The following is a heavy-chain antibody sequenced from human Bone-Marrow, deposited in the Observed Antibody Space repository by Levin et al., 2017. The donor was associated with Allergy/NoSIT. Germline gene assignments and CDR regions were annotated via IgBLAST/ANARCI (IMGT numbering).Heavy chain of an antibody. CDR3: AKPVGAPITAHFDS. CDR1: GFTFRNYA. V-gene: IGHV3-23*01. D-gene: IGHD1-26*01. Sequence: QAGESLKISCAASGFTFRNYAMSWVRQAPGKGLEWVSVIGASGGSAYYADSVKGRFTISRDNLKNTLYLQMNSLSAEDTAVYYCAKPVGAPITAHFDSWGQGTLVTVSS. J-gene: IGHJ4*02. CDR2: IGASGGSA.